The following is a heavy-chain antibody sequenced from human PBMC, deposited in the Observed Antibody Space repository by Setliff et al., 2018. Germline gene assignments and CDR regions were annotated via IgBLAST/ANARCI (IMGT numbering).Heavy chain of an antibody. D-gene: IGHD6-6*01. V-gene: IGHV4-34*01. CDR2: INHRGST. CDR1: GGTFSDYY. Sequence: LSLTCAAYGGTFSDYYWTWIRQPPGKGLEWIGGINHRGSTNYNPSLKSRATISIDTSKDQFSLKLISMSAADTAVYFCARGRNIAARLLDSWGQGALVTVSS. CDR3: ARGRNIAARLLDS. J-gene: IGHJ4*02.